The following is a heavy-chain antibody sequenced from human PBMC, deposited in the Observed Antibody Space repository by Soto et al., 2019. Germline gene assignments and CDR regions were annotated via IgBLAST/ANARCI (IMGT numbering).Heavy chain of an antibody. D-gene: IGHD2-8*02. CDR2: LWYDGRRK. CDR3: VKDGATLFAPTCTGNYFDY. V-gene: IGHV3-33*06. CDR1: GFSFNNYG. J-gene: IGHJ4*02. Sequence: QPGGSLRLSCVASGFSFNNYGMHWVRQAPGKGLEWVAVLWYDGRRKYYADSVKGRFTISRDTSKNTLYLQMNSLGAEDTAVYYCVKDGATLFAPTCTGNYFDYWGQGTLVTVSS.